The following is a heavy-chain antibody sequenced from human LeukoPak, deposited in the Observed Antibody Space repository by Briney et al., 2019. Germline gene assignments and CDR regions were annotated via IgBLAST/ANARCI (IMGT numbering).Heavy chain of an antibody. Sequence: SETLSLTCTVTGDSISSTSGFWGWIRQPPGQGMEWIGTIHYAGTIYYNPSFKSRLTISVDTSKNQFSLKLSSVTAADTAVYYCARHQKYLQRPFDKWGQGTLVAVSS. CDR3: ARHQKYLQRPFDK. CDR1: GDSISSTSGF. V-gene: IGHV4-39*01. CDR2: IHYAGTI. J-gene: IGHJ4*02. D-gene: IGHD1-1*01.